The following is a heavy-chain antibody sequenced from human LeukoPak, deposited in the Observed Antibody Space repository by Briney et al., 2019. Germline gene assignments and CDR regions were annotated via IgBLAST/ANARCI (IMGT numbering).Heavy chain of an antibody. V-gene: IGHV4-38-2*02. CDR2: IYHSGST. CDR3: ARDRPYDSSGYHLFDY. CDR1: GYSISSGYY. J-gene: IGHJ4*02. Sequence: SETLSLTCAVSGYSISSGYYWGWIRQPPGKGLEWIGSIYHSGSTNYNPSLKSRVTISVDTSKNQFSLKLSSVTAADTAVYYCARDRPYDSSGYHLFDYWGQGTLVTVSS. D-gene: IGHD3-22*01.